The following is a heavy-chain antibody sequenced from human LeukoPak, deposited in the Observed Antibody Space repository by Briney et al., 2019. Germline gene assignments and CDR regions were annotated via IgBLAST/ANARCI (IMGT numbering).Heavy chain of an antibody. CDR3: ARALVGATTFVFFDY. CDR2: ISSSSSYI. V-gene: IGHV3-21*01. Sequence: GGSLRLSCAASGFTFSSYSMNWVRQAPGKGLEWVQSISSSSSYIYYADSVKGRFTISRDNAKNSLYLQMNSLRAEDTAVYYCARALVGATTFVFFDYWGQGTLVTVSS. D-gene: IGHD1-26*01. CDR1: GFTFSSYS. J-gene: IGHJ4*02.